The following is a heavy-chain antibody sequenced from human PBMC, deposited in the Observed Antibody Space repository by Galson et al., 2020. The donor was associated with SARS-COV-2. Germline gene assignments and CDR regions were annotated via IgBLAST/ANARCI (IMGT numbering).Heavy chain of an antibody. CDR2: IYSGGST. CDR1: GFTVSSNY. D-gene: IGHD6-6*01. V-gene: IGHV3-53*01. CDR3: ARGLAAPL. J-gene: IGHJ4*02. Sequence: GESLKISCAASGFTVSSNYMSWVRQAPGKGLEWVSVIYSGGSTYSADSVKGRFTIARDNSQNTLYLHMNSLGAEDTAVSYCARGLAAPLWGKGTLVTVSS.